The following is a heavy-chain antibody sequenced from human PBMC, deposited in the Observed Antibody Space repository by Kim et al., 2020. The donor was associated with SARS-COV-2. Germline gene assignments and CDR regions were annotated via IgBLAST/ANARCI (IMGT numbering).Heavy chain of an antibody. CDR2: ISGDGGST. V-gene: IGHV3-43*02. J-gene: IGHJ6*02. Sequence: GGSLRLSCAASGFTFDDYAMHWVRQAPGKGLEWVSLISGDGGSTYYADSVKGRFTISRDNSKNSLYLQMNSLRTEDTALYYCAKDNRGADFWSGYFIPAPYYYGMDVWGQGTTVTVSS. D-gene: IGHD3-3*01. CDR1: GFTFDDYA. CDR3: AKDNRGADFWSGYFIPAPYYYGMDV.